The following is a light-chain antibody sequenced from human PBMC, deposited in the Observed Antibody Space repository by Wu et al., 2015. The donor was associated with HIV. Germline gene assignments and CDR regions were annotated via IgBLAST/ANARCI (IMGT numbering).Light chain of an antibody. CDR1: QSVSSNY. J-gene: IGKJ1*01. CDR3: QQYSSSRT. CDR2: GAS. V-gene: IGKV3-20*01. Sequence: EIVLTQSPGTLSLSPGERATLSCRTSQSVSSNYLAWYQQKPGQAPRLLIYGASSRATGIPDRFSGSGSGTDFTLTISRLEPEDFAVYYCQQYSSSRTFGRRD.